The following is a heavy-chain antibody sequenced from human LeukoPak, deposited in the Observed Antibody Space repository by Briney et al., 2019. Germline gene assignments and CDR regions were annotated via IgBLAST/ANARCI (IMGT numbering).Heavy chain of an antibody. D-gene: IGHD6-6*01. CDR3: ARAEPAILHHGLYSSSYFDY. J-gene: IGHJ4*02. CDR2: IYYSGST. CDR1: GGSISSSSYY. V-gene: IGHV4-39*07. Sequence: KPSETLSLTCTVSGGSISSSSYYWGWIRQPPGKGLEWIGSIYYSGSTYYNPSLKSRVTISVDTSKNQFSLKLSSVTAADTAVYYCARAEPAILHHGLYSSSYFDYWGQGTLVTVSS.